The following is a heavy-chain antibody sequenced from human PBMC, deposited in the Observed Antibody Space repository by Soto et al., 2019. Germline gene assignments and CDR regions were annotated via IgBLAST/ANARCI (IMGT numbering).Heavy chain of an antibody. Sequence: SAKVSCKASGGTFSSYAISWVRQAPGQGLEWMGGIIPIFGTANYAQKFQGRVTITADKSTSTAYMELSSLRSEDTAVYYCARELRDDAFDIWGQGTMVTVSS. J-gene: IGHJ3*02. CDR3: ARELRDDAFDI. V-gene: IGHV1-69*06. CDR2: IIPIFGTA. CDR1: GGTFSSYA. D-gene: IGHD2-21*02.